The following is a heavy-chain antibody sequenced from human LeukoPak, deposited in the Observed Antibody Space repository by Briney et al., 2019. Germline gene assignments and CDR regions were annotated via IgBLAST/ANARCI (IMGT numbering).Heavy chain of an antibody. CDR3: AKSPSSGSGLDAFDI. CDR2: IYYTGST. CDR1: GGSISNYY. J-gene: IGHJ3*02. D-gene: IGHD3-10*01. V-gene: IGHV4-59*01. Sequence: SETLSLTCTVSGGSISNYYWSWIRQPPGKGLEWIGYIYYTGSTKYNPSLKSRVTLSVDSSKTQFSLKLNSVTAADTAVYYCAKSPSSGSGLDAFDIWGQGTMVTVSS.